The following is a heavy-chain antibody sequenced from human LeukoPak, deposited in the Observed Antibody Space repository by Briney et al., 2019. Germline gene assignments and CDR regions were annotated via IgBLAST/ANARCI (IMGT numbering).Heavy chain of an antibody. J-gene: IGHJ5*02. CDR1: GGSISSGSYY. V-gene: IGHV4-61*02. D-gene: IGHD3-10*01. CDR2: IYTSGST. CDR3: ARDLRSSGWFDP. Sequence: PSQTLSLTCTVSGGSISSGSYYWSWIRQPAGKGLEWIGRIYTSGSTNYNPSLKSRVTISVDTSKNQFSLKLSSVTAADTAVYYCARDLRSSGWFDPWGQGTLVTVSS.